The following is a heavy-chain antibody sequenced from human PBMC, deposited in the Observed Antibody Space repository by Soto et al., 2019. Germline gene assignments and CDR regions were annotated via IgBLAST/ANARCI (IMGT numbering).Heavy chain of an antibody. V-gene: IGHV3-30-3*01. CDR2: ISYDGSNK. CDR3: ARAPAVVVITHYYYYGMDV. Sequence: GGSLRLSCAASGFTFSSYAMHWVRQAPGKGLEWVAVISYDGSNKYYADSVKGRFTISRDNSKNTLYLQMNSLRAEDTAVYYCARAPAVVVITHYYYYGMDVWGQGTTVTVSS. J-gene: IGHJ6*02. D-gene: IGHD3-22*01. CDR1: GFTFSSYA.